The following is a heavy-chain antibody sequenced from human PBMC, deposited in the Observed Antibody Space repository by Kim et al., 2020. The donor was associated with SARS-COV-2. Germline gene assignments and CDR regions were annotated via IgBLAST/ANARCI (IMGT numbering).Heavy chain of an antibody. CDR3: ARPMVPENYYYGMAV. J-gene: IGHJ6*01. Sequence: SETLSLTCTVSGGSISSGGYYWSWIRQHPGKGLEGIGYTYYSGSTYYTPSLKSLVTISVDTSKTQFSLKLSSVTAAATAVYYCARPMVPENYYYGMAVWG. D-gene: IGHD2-8*01. CDR1: GGSISSGGYY. CDR2: TYYSGST. V-gene: IGHV4-31*01.